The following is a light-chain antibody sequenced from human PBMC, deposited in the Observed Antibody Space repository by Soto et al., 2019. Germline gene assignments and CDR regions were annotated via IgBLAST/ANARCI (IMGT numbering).Light chain of an antibody. J-gene: IGLJ2*01. CDR1: SSDVGGYNY. CDR2: DVS. Sequence: QSVLTQPRSVSGSPGQSVTISCTGTSSDVGGYNYVSWYQQHPGKAPKLMIYDVSKRPSGVPDRFSGSKSGNTASLTISGLQAEDEADYYCCSYVGSYTPFGGGTKVTVL. V-gene: IGLV2-11*01. CDR3: CSYVGSYTP.